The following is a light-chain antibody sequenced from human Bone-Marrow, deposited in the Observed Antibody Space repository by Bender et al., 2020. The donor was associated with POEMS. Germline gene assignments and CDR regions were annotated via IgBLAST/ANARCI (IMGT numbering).Light chain of an antibody. J-gene: IGLJ3*02. CDR1: SSNTGSGYD. CDR2: EGS. Sequence: QSVLTQPPSVSGAPGQRVTISCTGSSSNTGSGYDINWYQQHPGKAPKLMIYEGSKRPSGVSNRFSGSKSGNTASLTISGLQADDEADYYCCSYADTSTWVFGGGTKLTVL. V-gene: IGLV2-23*01. CDR3: CSYADTSTWV.